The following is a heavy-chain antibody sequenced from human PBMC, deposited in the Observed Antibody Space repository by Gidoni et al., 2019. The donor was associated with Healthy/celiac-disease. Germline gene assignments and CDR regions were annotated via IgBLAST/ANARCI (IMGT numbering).Heavy chain of an antibody. D-gene: IGHD5-12*01. Sequence: EVQLVESGGGLVQPGGSLRLSCAASGFPFRSSWMHWVRHAPGTGLVWVTRINSDGSSTSYADSVKGRFTISRDNAKNTLYLQMNSLRAEDTAVYYCARGRGRGYSGAGDYWGQGTLVTVSS. V-gene: IGHV3-74*01. CDR3: ARGRGRGYSGAGDY. CDR1: GFPFRSSW. CDR2: INSDGSST. J-gene: IGHJ4*02.